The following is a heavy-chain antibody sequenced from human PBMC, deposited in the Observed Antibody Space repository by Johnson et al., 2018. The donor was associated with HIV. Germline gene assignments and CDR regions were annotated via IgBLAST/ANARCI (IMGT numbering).Heavy chain of an antibody. CDR2: ISYDGSNK. V-gene: IGHV3-30-3*01. Sequence: QVQLLESGGGVVQPGTSLRLSCAASGFTFSSFAMHWVRQAPGKGLEWVAFISYDGSNKYYADSVKGRFTISRDNAKNSLYLQMNSLRAEDTALYYCARGHDNYDSSDYLHAFDVWGQGTVVTVSS. D-gene: IGHD3-22*01. J-gene: IGHJ3*01. CDR1: GFTFSSFA. CDR3: ARGHDNYDSSDYLHAFDV.